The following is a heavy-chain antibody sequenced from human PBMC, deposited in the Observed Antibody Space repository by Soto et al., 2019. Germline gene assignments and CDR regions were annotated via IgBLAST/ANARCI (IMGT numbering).Heavy chain of an antibody. CDR1: GFTFSHYA. V-gene: IGHV3-23*01. J-gene: IGHJ5*02. CDR3: AKIKTPLILSASKGWFDP. Sequence: PGGSLRLSCADSGFTFSHYALGWVRQATGKGLETVSVISGSGSSTYKANSVKGRFTNSRDTSKKTLYQQLITLSTENTAVNYCAKIKTPLILSASKGWFDPWGQGTLVIVS. CDR2: ISGSGSST. D-gene: IGHD3-9*01.